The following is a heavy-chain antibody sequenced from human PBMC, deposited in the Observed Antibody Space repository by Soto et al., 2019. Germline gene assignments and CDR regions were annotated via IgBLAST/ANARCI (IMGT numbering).Heavy chain of an antibody. V-gene: IGHV3-30*18. CDR2: ISFDGTKK. CDR1: GFTFSNSG. Sequence: QVQLVESGGGVVQPGRSLRLSCAASGFTFSNSGMHWVRQAPGKGLEWVAVISFDGTKKYYADSVKGRFTISRDNFRDMLYLQMNSLRAGDTAVYYCAKDVRGAYGDYVWPVDYWGQGTLVTVSS. CDR3: AKDVRGAYGDYVWPVDY. D-gene: IGHD4-17*01. J-gene: IGHJ4*02.